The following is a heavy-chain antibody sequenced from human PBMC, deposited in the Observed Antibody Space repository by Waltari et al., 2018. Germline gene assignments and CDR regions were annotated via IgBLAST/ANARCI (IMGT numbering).Heavy chain of an antibody. D-gene: IGHD3-9*01. CDR3: ARDEARYYDIMTGGGYYGLDV. J-gene: IGHJ6*02. V-gene: IGHV4-61*02. CDR2: IFTSGVT. Sequence: QVQLQESGPGLVRPSQTLSLTCTVSGGSISSGSVYWTWIRQPAGKGLEWVGHIFTSGVTKSNPPLKSGVSVSLDTSENQFSRRWSSVTAADTAVYYCARDEARYYDIMTGGGYYGLDVWGQGTTVTVSS. CDR1: GGSISSGSVY.